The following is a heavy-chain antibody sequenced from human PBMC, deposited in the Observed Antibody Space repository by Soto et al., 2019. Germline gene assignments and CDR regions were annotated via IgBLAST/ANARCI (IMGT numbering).Heavy chain of an antibody. CDR1: GYXFISYW. J-gene: IGHJ4*02. V-gene: IGHV5-51*01. D-gene: IGHD1-26*01. CDR2: IYPGDSDT. Sequence: EXLKSSDKGSGYXFISYWIGWVRQMPGKGLEWIGIIYPGDSDTRYSPSFQGQVTISADKSISTAYLQWSSLKASDTAMYYCARSRGAAVPPDYWGQGTLGTVSS. CDR3: ARSRGAAVPPDY.